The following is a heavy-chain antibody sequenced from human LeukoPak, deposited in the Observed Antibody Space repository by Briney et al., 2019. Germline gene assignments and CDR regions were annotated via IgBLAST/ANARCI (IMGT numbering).Heavy chain of an antibody. J-gene: IGHJ4*02. Sequence: SETLSLTCAVSGYSISSGYYWGWIRQPPGKGLEWIGSIYHSGSTYYNPSLKIRVTISVDTSKNQFSLKLSSVTAADTAVYYCAREYESGYSSSWYLPQHYFDYWGQGTLVTVSS. CDR2: IYHSGST. CDR1: GYSISSGYY. CDR3: AREYESGYSSSWYLPQHYFDY. V-gene: IGHV4-38-2*02. D-gene: IGHD6-13*01.